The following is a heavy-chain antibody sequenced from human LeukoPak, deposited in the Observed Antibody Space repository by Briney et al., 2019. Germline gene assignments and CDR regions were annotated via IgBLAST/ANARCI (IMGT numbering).Heavy chain of an antibody. V-gene: IGHV3-15*01. J-gene: IGHJ4*02. CDR3: TTVGNSGSYIEVY. CDR2: IKSKTDGGTT. Sequence: GGSLRLACAASGFSFSIAWMSWVRQAPGKGLEWVGRIKSKTDGGTTDYAAPVKGRFCISRDDSKNTLYLQMNSLKTEDSAVYYCTTVGNSGSYIEVYWGQGTLVTVSS. CDR1: GFSFSIAW. D-gene: IGHD1-26*01.